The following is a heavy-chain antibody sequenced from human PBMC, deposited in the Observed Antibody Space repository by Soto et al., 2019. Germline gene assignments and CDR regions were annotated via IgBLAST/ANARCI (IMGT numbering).Heavy chain of an antibody. CDR1: GFTFSTYS. V-gene: IGHV3-21*01. CDR3: VRDGVTWEDDSWNYWGW. CDR2: ISSSTTYI. Sequence: GGSLRLSCAASGFTFSTYSMNWVRQAPGKGLEWVSSISSSTTYIYYADSVKGRFTISRDDAKNSLYLQMNSLRAEDTAVYYCVRDGVTWEDDSWNYWGWWGQGTLVTVSS. D-gene: IGHD1-1*01. J-gene: IGHJ4*02.